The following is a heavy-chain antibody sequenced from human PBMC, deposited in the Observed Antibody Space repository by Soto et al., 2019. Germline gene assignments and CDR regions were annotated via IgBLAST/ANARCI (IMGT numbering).Heavy chain of an antibody. CDR3: ARGAPVVNDY. CDR1: GCPHRGGGLS. D-gene: IGHD3-22*01. J-gene: IGHJ4*02. Sequence: PFLTPALPGCPHRGGGLSAGLIRQPPGKGLEWIGYIYHSGSTYYNPSLKSRVTISVDRSKNQFSLKLSSVTAADTAVYYCARGAPVVNDYWGQGTLVTVSS. V-gene: IGHV4-30-2*01. CDR2: IYHSGST.